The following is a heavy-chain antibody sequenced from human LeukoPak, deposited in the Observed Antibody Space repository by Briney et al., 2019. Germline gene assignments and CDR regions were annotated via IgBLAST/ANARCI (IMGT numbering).Heavy chain of an antibody. D-gene: IGHD2-2*01. V-gene: IGHV4-30-4*08. CDR3: ARDLLYCRSTSCHNNWFDP. CDR2: IYYSGST. CDR1: GGSISSGDYY. J-gene: IGHJ5*02. Sequence: SQTLSLTCTVSGGSISSGDYYWSWIRQPPGKGLEWIGYIYYSGSTYYNPSLKSRVTISVDTSKNQFSLKLSSVTAADTAVYYCARDLLYCRSTSCHNNWFDPWGQGTLVTVSS.